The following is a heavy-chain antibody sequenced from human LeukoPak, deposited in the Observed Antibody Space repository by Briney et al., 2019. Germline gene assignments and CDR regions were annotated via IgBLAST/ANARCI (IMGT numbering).Heavy chain of an antibody. V-gene: IGHV4-61*02. CDR1: GGSISSGSYY. CDR2: IYTSGST. CDR3: ASRKLGNDY. D-gene: IGHD7-27*01. Sequence: PSQTLSLTCTVSGGSISSGSYYWNWIRQPAGKGLEWIGRIYTSGSTNYNPSLKSRVTISADTSKNEFSLKLNSVTAADTAVYYCASRKLGNDYWGQGTLVTVSS. J-gene: IGHJ4*02.